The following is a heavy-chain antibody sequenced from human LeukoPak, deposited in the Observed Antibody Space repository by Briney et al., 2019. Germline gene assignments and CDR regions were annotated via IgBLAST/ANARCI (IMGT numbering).Heavy chain of an antibody. J-gene: IGHJ5*02. CDR1: GYSISSGYY. D-gene: IGHD2-2*01. V-gene: IGHV4-38-2*02. CDR3: ARVGGIVVVPAARNWFDP. CDR2: IYHSGST. Sequence: SETLSLTCTVSGYSISSGYYWGWIRQPPGKGVEWIGSIYHSGSTYYNPSLKSRVTISVDTSKNQFSLKLSSVTAADTALYYCARVGGIVVVPAARNWFDPWGQGTLVTVSS.